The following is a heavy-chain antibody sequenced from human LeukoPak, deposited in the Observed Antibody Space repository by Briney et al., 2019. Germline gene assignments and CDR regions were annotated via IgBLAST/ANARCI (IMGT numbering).Heavy chain of an antibody. D-gene: IGHD3-9*01. CDR2: IYYSGST. CDR3: ARDAVTGYYPVYYYYGMDV. CDR1: GGSISSYY. V-gene: IGHV4-59*01. J-gene: IGHJ6*04. Sequence: SETLSLTCTVSGGSISSYYWSWIRQPPGKGLEWIGYIYYSGSTNYNPSLKSRVTISVDTSKNQFSLKPSSVTAADTAVYYCARDAVTGYYPVYYYYGMDVWGKGTTVTVSS.